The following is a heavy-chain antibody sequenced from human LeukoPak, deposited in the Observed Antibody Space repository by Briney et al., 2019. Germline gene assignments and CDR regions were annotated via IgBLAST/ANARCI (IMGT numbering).Heavy chain of an antibody. D-gene: IGHD5-24*01. CDR1: GFTFSSFA. CDR3: ARGSSTVTSVDH. J-gene: IGHJ4*02. CDR2: IGGGGGRT. V-gene: IGHV3-23*01. Sequence: GGSLRLSCAASGFTFSSFAMSWVRQAPGKGLEWVSAIGGGGGRTYYADSVKGRFTISRDNSKNTLYLQMNSLRAEDTAVYYCARGSSTVTSVDHWGQGTLVTVSS.